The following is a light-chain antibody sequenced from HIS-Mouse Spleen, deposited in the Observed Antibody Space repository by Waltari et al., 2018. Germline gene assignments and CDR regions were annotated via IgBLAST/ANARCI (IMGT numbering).Light chain of an antibody. CDR3: CSYAGSSTVV. CDR1: SSDVGSYNL. V-gene: IGLV2-23*01. Sequence: QSALTQPAYVSGSPGQSITISCTGTSSDVGSYNLVSWYQQHPGKAPKPMIYQGSKRPSGVSNRFSGSKSGNTASLTISGLQAEDEADYYCCSYAGSSTVVFGGGTKLTVL. CDR2: QGS. J-gene: IGLJ2*01.